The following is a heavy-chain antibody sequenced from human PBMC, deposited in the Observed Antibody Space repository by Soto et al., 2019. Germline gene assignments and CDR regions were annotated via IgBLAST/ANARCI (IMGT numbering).Heavy chain of an antibody. J-gene: IGHJ4*02. D-gene: IGHD5-18*01. CDR2: ISYDGSEK. CDR1: GFIFSYYG. V-gene: IGHV3-30*18. Sequence: QVQVVESGGGVVQPGRSLRLSCAASGFIFSYYGIHWVRQAPGKGLEWVAVISYDGSEKYYADSVKGRFTISRDNSKNTLYLQMDRLRPEDTAIYYCAKESYRYGYLDYWGQGTLVTVSS. CDR3: AKESYRYGYLDY.